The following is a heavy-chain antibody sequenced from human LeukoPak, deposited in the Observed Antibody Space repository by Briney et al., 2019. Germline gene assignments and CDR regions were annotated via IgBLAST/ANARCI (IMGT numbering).Heavy chain of an antibody. CDR3: ARESDFDSTAYLY. V-gene: IGHV4-39*02. CDR2: IYYSGST. CDR1: GGSFSGYY. J-gene: IGHJ4*02. D-gene: IGHD3-22*01. Sequence: SETLSLTCAVYGGSFSGYYWGWIRQPPGKGLEWIGSIYYSGSTYYNPSLKSRVTISVDTSKKHFSVKLSSVTAADTAVYYWARESDFDSTAYLYWGRGILVSVSS.